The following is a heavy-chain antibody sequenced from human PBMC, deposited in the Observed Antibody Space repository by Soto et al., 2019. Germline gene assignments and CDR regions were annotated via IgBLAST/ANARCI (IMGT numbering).Heavy chain of an antibody. Sequence: GASVKVSCKASGYTFTSYAMHWVRQAPGQRLEWMGWINAGNGNTKYSQKFQGRVTITRDTSASTAYMELSSLRSEDTAVYYCGSTNYNPSLKSRVTISVDTSKNQFSLKLSSVTAADTAVYYCARQGSPTSGYDILTGYSTYYYYGMDVWGQGTTVTVSS. CDR2: INAGNGNT. CDR3: GSTNYNPSLKSRVTISVDTSKNQFSLKLSSVTAADTAVYYCARQGSPTSGYDILTGYSTYYYYGMDV. J-gene: IGHJ6*02. D-gene: IGHD3-10*01. V-gene: IGHV1-3*01. CDR1: GYTFTSYA.